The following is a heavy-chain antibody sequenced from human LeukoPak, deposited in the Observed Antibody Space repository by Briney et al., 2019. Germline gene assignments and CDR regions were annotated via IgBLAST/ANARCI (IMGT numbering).Heavy chain of an antibody. CDR2: IYTSGST. CDR3: ARAGYDYVWGSYLKNWFDP. D-gene: IGHD3-16*02. J-gene: IGHJ5*02. Sequence: SETLSLTCTVSGGSISSYYWSWIRQPAGKGLEWIGRIYTSGSTNYNPSLKSRVTMSVDTSKNQFSLKLSSVTAADTAVYYCARAGYDYVWGSYLKNWFDPWGQGTLVTVSS. CDR1: GGSISSYY. V-gene: IGHV4-4*07.